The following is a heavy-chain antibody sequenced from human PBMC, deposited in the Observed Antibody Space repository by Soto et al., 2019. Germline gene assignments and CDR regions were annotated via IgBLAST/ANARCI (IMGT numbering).Heavy chain of an antibody. V-gene: IGHV1-69*06. Sequence: SVKVSCKASGGTFSSYAISWVRQAPGQGLEWMGGIIPIFGTANYAQKFQGRVTITADKSTSTAYMELSSLRSEDTAVYYCARSDYYDSSGYYYNLVYWGQGTLVTVSS. D-gene: IGHD3-22*01. CDR1: GGTFSSYA. J-gene: IGHJ4*02. CDR2: IIPIFGTA. CDR3: ARSDYYDSSGYYYNLVY.